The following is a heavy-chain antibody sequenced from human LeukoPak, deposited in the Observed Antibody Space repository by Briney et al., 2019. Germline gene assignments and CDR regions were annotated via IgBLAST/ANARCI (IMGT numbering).Heavy chain of an antibody. CDR2: IWSDGSNK. CDR3: ARDNGPLDY. V-gene: IGHV3-33*01. J-gene: IGHJ4*02. CDR1: GFTFSNYG. Sequence: PGRSLRLSCAASGFTFSNYGMHWVRQAPGKGLEWVTLIWSDGSNKYYADSVKGRFTISRDNSKNTLYLQMNSLRAEDTAVYYCARDNGPLDYWGQGTLVTVSS. D-gene: IGHD2-8*01.